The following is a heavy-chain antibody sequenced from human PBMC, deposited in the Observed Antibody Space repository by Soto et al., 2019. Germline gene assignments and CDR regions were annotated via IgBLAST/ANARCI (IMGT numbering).Heavy chain of an antibody. CDR3: ARDLLIFGVVIFDY. J-gene: IGHJ4*02. Sequence: PGGSLRLSCAASGFTFSSYWMSWVRQAPGKGLEWVANIKQDGSEKYYVDSVKGRFTISRDNAKNSLYLQMNSLRAEDTAVYYCARDLLIFGVVIFDYWGQGTLVTVSS. CDR2: IKQDGSEK. V-gene: IGHV3-7*01. D-gene: IGHD3-3*01. CDR1: GFTFSSYW.